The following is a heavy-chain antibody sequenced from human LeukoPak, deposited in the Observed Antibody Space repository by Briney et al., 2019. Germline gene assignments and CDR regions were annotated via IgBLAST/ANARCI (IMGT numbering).Heavy chain of an antibody. V-gene: IGHV3-23*01. CDR3: AKRICGYYFDY. D-gene: IGHD3-22*01. CDR2: ISSSGGST. Sequence: PGGSLSLSCAASGFTFSSYAMSWVRQAPGKGLEWVSSISSSGGSTYYADSVKGRFTISRDNSKNTLYLQMNSLRAEDTAVYYCAKRICGYYFDYWGQGTLVTVSS. CDR1: GFTFSSYA. J-gene: IGHJ4*02.